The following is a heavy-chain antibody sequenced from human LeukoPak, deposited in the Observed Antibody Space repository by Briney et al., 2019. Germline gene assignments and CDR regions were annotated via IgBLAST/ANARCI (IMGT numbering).Heavy chain of an antibody. CDR3: ARSDCSSTSCSRGHDY. CDR1: GFTFSSYA. CDR2: ISYDGSNK. V-gene: IGHV3-30-3*01. J-gene: IGHJ4*02. Sequence: GRSLRLSCAASGFTFSSYAMHWVRQAPGKGLEWVAVISYDGSNKYYADSVKGRFTISRDNSKNTLYLQMNSLRAEDTAVYYCARSDCSSTSCSRGHDYWGQGTLVTVSS. D-gene: IGHD2-2*01.